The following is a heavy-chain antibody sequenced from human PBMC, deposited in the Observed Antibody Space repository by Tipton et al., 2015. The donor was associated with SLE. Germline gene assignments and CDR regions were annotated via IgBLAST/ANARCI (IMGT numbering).Heavy chain of an antibody. V-gene: IGHV4-59*01. Sequence: TLSLTCTVSGGSISGYYWSWIRQPPGRGLEWIGYIYYSGSTNYNPSLKSRVTISVDTSKNQFSLKLSSVTAAATAGYYCARAEGSWDAFDIWGQGTMGTVS. CDR1: GGSISGYY. D-gene: IGHD2-15*01. CDR3: ARAEGSWDAFDI. J-gene: IGHJ3*02. CDR2: IYYSGST.